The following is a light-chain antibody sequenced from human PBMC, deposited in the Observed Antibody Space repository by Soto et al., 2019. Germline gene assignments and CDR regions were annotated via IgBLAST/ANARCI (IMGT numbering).Light chain of an antibody. J-gene: IGLJ1*01. CDR3: SAYTVSRTYV. CDR1: SSDVGAYNF. Sequence: VLTQPASVSGSPGQSITISCTGTSSDVGAYNFVSWHQQHPGKAPKLMIYNVYDRPSGISYRFSGSKSGNTASLTISGLQGEDEADYYCSAYTVSRTYVFGTGTKV. V-gene: IGLV2-14*03. CDR2: NVY.